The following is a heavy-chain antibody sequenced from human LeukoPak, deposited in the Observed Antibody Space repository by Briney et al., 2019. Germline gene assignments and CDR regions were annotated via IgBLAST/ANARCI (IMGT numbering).Heavy chain of an antibody. CDR3: ARHPGGSGNYYGYLDY. CDR1: GGSITSSNYH. CDR2: RYYSGST. V-gene: IGHV4-39*01. Sequence: SETLSLTCTVSGGSITSSNYHWGWIRQSPGKGLEWIGSRYYSGSTYYNTSLKSRVTLFVDTSKNQFSLKLSSVTAADTAVYYCARHPGGSGNYYGYLDYWGQGTLVTVSS. J-gene: IGHJ4*02. D-gene: IGHD3-10*01.